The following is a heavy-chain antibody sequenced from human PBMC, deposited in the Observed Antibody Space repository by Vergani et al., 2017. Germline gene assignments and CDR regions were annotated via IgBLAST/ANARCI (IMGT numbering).Heavy chain of an antibody. CDR3: ARICSGGSCYWLRYAFDI. J-gene: IGHJ3*02. CDR2: IIPIFGTA. D-gene: IGHD2-15*01. CDR1: GGTFSSYA. Sequence: QVQLVQSGAEVKKPGSSVKVSCKASGGTFSSYAISWVRQAPGQGLEWMGGIIPIFGTANYAQTFQGRVTITADESTSTAYMELSSLRSEDTAVYYCARICSGGSCYWLRYAFDIWGQGTMVTVSS. V-gene: IGHV1-69*01.